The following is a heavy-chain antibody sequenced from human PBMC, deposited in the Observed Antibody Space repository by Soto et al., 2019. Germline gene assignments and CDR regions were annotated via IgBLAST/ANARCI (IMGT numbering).Heavy chain of an antibody. V-gene: IGHV5-10-1*01. CDR2: IDPSDSYT. Sequence: GESLKISCKGSGDSRTNYLISWVRQMPGKGLESMGRIDPSDSYTNYSPSFQGHVTISADKSISTAYLQWTSLKASDTAMYYCARHKNEKALAGPFDSWGQGTLVTVSS. J-gene: IGHJ4*02. D-gene: IGHD6-19*01. CDR1: GDSRTNYL. CDR3: ARHKNEKALAGPFDS.